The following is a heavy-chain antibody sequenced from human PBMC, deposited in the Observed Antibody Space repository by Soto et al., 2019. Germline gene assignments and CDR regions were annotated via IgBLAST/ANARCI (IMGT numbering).Heavy chain of an antibody. CDR2: IYYSGST. Sequence: SETLSLTCTVSGGSISSSSYYWGWIRQPPGKGLEWIGSIYYSGSTYYNPSLKSRVTISVDTSKNQFSLKLSSVTAADTAVYYCARQSRITGTGKFFDYWGQGTLVTVSS. D-gene: IGHD1-7*01. J-gene: IGHJ4*02. CDR3: ARQSRITGTGKFFDY. CDR1: GGSISSSSYY. V-gene: IGHV4-39*01.